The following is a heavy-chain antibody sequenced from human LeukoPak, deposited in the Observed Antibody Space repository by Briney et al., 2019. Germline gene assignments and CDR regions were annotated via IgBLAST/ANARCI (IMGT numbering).Heavy chain of an antibody. CDR2: ISWNSGSI. D-gene: IGHD4-11*01. J-gene: IGHJ6*03. V-gene: IGHV3-9*01. CDR1: GFTFDDYA. CDR3: AKPPSKYYYYYMDV. Sequence: PGGSLRLSCAASGFTFDDYAMHWVRQAPGKGLEWVPGISWNSGSIGYADSVKGRFTISRDNAKNSLYLQMNSLRAEDTALYYCAKPPSKYYYYYMDVWGKGTTVTVSS.